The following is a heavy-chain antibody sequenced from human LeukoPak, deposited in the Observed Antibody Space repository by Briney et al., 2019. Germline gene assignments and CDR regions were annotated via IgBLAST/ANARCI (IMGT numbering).Heavy chain of an antibody. V-gene: IGHV3-72*01. D-gene: IGHD2-21*02. CDR3: APPYGIDCSIDYFDY. J-gene: IGHJ4*02. CDR1: GCMFSDHY. Sequence: PGGSLRLSCAASGCMFSDHYMGWVRQPPGKGLEWVGRIRNRARGHTTEYPASGKGRFTVSRDDSTNSVYLQMNTLKAEDTAVYYCAPPYGIDCSIDYFDYWGQGTLVTVSS. CDR2: IRNRARGHTT.